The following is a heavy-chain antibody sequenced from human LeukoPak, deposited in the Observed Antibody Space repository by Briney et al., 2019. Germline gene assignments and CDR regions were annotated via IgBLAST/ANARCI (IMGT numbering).Heavy chain of an antibody. CDR1: GDSISSYY. CDR2: IYYSGGT. V-gene: IGHV4-59*08. D-gene: IGHD5-24*01. J-gene: IGHJ3*02. CDR3: ARHVTISGPYDASDI. Sequence: SETLSLTCTVSGDSISSYYWSWIRQPPGKGLEWMGYIYYSGGTDYNPSLKSRVTISVDMSKNQFSLKLRSVTAADTAVYYCARHVTISGPYDASDIWGQGTMVTVSP.